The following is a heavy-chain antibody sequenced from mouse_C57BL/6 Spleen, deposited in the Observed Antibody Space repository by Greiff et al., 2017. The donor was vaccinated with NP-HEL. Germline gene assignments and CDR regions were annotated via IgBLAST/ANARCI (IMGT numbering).Heavy chain of an antibody. Sequence: QVQLQQPGAELVRPGSSVKLSCKASGYTFTSYWMDWVKQRPGQGLEWIGNIYPSDGETHYNQKFKDKATLTVDKSSSTAYMQLSSLTSEDSAVYYCARTWDGFDYWGQGTTLTVSS. D-gene: IGHD4-1*01. CDR1: GYTFTSYW. J-gene: IGHJ2*01. V-gene: IGHV1-61*01. CDR3: ARTWDGFDY. CDR2: IYPSDGET.